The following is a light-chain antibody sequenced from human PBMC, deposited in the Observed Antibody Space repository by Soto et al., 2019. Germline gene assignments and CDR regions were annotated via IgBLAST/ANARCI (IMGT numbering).Light chain of an antibody. CDR2: GAS. J-gene: IGKJ5*01. V-gene: IGKV3-20*01. CDR3: QQYNNWPPH. Sequence: EIVLTQSPGTLSLSPGERATLSCRASQSVSDNYLAWYQQKPGQAPRLLIYGASNRATGIPDRFSGSGSGTDFTLTISSLQPEDFAVYYCQQYNNWPPHFGQGTRLEIK. CDR1: QSVSDNY.